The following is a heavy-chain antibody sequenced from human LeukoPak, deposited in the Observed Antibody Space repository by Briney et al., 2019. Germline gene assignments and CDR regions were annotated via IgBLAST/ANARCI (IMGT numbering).Heavy chain of an antibody. CDR3: AGPRSSGCNRSSFDI. CDR2: IYYSGST. CDR1: GGSISSSSYY. D-gene: IGHD6-19*01. Sequence: SETLSLTCTVSGGSISSSSYYWGWIRQPPGKGLEWIGSIYYSGSTYYNPSLNSRVTISVDTTNNQFSLKLSSVTAADTAVYYWAGPRSSGCNRSSFDIWGQGTMVTVSS. J-gene: IGHJ3*02. V-gene: IGHV4-39*01.